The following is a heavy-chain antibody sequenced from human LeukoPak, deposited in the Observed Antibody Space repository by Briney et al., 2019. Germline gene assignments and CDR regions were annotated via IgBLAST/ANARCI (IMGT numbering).Heavy chain of an antibody. Sequence: PSETLSLTCTVSGGSVSSYYWSWIRQPPGKGLEWIGYIYYSGSTNYNPSLKSRATISVDTSKNQFSLKLTSVTAADTAVYYCARLGIGVVPSAMLGDYYFDYWGQGTLVTVSS. CDR2: IYYSGST. CDR1: GGSVSSYY. D-gene: IGHD2-2*01. CDR3: ARLGIGVVPSAMLGDYYFDY. V-gene: IGHV4-59*08. J-gene: IGHJ4*02.